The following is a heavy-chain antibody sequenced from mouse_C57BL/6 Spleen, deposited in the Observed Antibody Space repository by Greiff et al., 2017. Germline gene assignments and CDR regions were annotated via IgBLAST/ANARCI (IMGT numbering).Heavy chain of an antibody. CDR1: GFTFSDYY. Sequence: EVKLVVESGGGLVQPGGSLKLSCAASGFTFSDYYMYWVRQTPEKRLEWVAYISNGGGSTYYPDTVKGRFTISRDNAKNTLYLQMSRLKSEDTAMYYCARLAGSYWYFDVWGTGTTVTVSS. CDR3: ARLAGSYWYFDV. J-gene: IGHJ1*03. V-gene: IGHV5-12*01. CDR2: ISNGGGST.